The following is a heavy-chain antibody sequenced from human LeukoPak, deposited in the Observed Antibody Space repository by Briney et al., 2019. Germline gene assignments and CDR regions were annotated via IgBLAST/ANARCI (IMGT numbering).Heavy chain of an antibody. V-gene: IGHV3-23*01. D-gene: IGHD3-9*01. J-gene: IGHJ6*02. CDR2: VSGSGGST. Sequence: GGSLRLSCAASGFTFSSYAMSWVRQAPGKGLEWVSAVSGSGGSTYYADSVKGRFTISRDNSKNTLYLQMNSLRAEDTAVYYCASNLEDILTGYSYYYYGMDVWGQGTTVTVSS. CDR1: GFTFSSYA. CDR3: ASNLEDILTGYSYYYYGMDV.